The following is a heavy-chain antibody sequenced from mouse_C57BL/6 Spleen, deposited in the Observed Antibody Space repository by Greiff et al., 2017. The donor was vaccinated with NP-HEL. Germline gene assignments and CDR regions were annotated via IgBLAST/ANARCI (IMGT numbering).Heavy chain of an antibody. CDR2: IRLKSDNYAT. D-gene: IGHD1-1*01. CDR1: GFTFSNYW. J-gene: IGHJ3*01. Sequence: EVKLEESGGGLVQPGGSMKLSCVASGFTFSNYWMNWVRQSPEKGLEWVAQIRLKSDNYATHYAESVKGRFTISRDDSKSSVYLQMNNLRAEDTGIYYCTVDYGSSYGFAYWGQGTLVTVSA. V-gene: IGHV6-3*01. CDR3: TVDYGSSYGFAY.